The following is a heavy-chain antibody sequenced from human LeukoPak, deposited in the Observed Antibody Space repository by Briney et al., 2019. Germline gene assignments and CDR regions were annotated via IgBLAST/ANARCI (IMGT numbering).Heavy chain of an antibody. Sequence: PGGSLRLSCAASGLTFSDYWMSWVRQAPGKGLEWVANIKEDGSEKHYVDSVKGRFTISRDNAKNSLYLQMNSLRVEDTAVYYCARGSGNYNCWGQGTLVTVSS. CDR3: ARGSGNYNC. CDR1: GLTFSDYW. CDR2: IKEDGSEK. D-gene: IGHD1-26*01. J-gene: IGHJ4*02. V-gene: IGHV3-7*01.